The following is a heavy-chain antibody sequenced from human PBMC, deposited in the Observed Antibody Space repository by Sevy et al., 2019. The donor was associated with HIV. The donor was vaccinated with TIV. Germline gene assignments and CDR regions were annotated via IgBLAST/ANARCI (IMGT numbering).Heavy chain of an antibody. V-gene: IGHV3-64*02. CDR1: GFTFSSYA. Sequence: GGSLRLSCAASGFTFSSYAMYWVRQAPGTGLEYVSAISSNGGSTYYADSVKGRFTISRDNSKNTLYLQMGSLRAEDMAVYYCARGGVATIINDAFDIWGQGTMVTVSS. J-gene: IGHJ3*02. CDR3: ARGGVATIINDAFDI. CDR2: ISSNGGST. D-gene: IGHD5-12*01.